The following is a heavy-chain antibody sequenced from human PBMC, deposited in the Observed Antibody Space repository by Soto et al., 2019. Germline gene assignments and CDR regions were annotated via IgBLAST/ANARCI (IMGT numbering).Heavy chain of an antibody. D-gene: IGHD6-13*01. J-gene: IGHJ5*02. V-gene: IGHV3-30-3*01. CDR1: GFTFSSYA. Sequence: PXGSLRLSFAASGFTFSSYAMHWVRKAPGKGLEWVAVISYDGSNKYYADSVKGRFTISRDNSKNTLYLQMNSLRAEDTAVYYCERDHQGVSNWFDPWGQGTLVTVSS. CDR3: ERDHQGVSNWFDP. CDR2: ISYDGSNK.